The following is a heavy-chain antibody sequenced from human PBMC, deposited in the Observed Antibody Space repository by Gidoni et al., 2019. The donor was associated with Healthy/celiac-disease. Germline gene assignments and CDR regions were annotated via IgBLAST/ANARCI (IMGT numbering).Heavy chain of an antibody. CDR3: AIPRGGALPRPYFDY. CDR2: ISGSGGST. Sequence: EVQLLESGGGLVQPGGSLRLSCAASGFPLSSYAMGWVRQAPGKGLGWGSAISGSGGSTYYADSVKGRFTISRDNSKNTMYLQMNSLRAEDTAVYYCAIPRGGALPRPYFDYWGQGTLVTVSS. CDR1: GFPLSSYA. D-gene: IGHD3-10*01. J-gene: IGHJ4*02. V-gene: IGHV3-23*01.